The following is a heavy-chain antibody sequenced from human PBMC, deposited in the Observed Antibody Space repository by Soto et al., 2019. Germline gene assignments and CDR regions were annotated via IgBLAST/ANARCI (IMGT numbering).Heavy chain of an antibody. V-gene: IGHV3-48*02. Sequence: QLVESGGGLVQPGGSLRLSCAASAFTFGACGMNWVRQAPGKGLEWVSYISSSSSLIYYADSVKGRFTVSRDNAQNSLYLQMNSLRDEDTAVYYGARTGGSGTNNWFDPWGQGTLVTVSS. D-gene: IGHD3-10*01. CDR1: AFTFGACG. CDR2: ISSSSSLI. CDR3: ARTGGSGTNNWFDP. J-gene: IGHJ5*02.